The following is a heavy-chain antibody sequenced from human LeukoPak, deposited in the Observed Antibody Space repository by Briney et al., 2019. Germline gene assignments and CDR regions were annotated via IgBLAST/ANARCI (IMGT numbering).Heavy chain of an antibody. CDR2: INHSGST. CDR3: ARGLAWFGEFSDY. D-gene: IGHD3-10*01. CDR1: GGSFSGYY. V-gene: IGHV4-34*01. J-gene: IGHJ4*02. Sequence: SETLSLTCAVYGGSFSGYYWSWVRQPPGKGLEGIGEINHSGSTNYNPSLKSRVTISVDTSKNQFSLKLSSVTAADTAVYYCARGLAWFGEFSDYWGQGTLVTVSS.